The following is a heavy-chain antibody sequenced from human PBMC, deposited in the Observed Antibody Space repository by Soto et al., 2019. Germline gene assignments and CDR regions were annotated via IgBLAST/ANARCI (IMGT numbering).Heavy chain of an antibody. CDR2: FSLSGTT. CDR3: ARGMTPPGAPAWYYFDS. CDR1: GSSITGSSY. V-gene: IGHV4-4*07. Sequence: SETLALTCPVSGSSITGSSYWSWIRQPAGKGLEWIGRFSLSGTTNYNPSLRSRVTMSADVSKNQFSLRLTSVTAADTALYYCARGMTPPGAPAWYYFDSWGQGTLVTVSS. J-gene: IGHJ4*02. D-gene: IGHD2-8*02.